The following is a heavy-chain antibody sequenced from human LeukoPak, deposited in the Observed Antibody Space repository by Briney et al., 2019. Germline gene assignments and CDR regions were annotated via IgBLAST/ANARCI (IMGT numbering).Heavy chain of an antibody. CDR2: IYHSGST. CDR1: GASISGYY. Sequence: SETLSLTCTVSGASISGYYWSWIRQSPGKGLECIGYIYHSGSTNYNPPLKNRVTVSVDTSKNQFSLNLRSVTAADTAVYYCARHFSGAAAPLPFDYWGQGTLVTVSS. CDR3: ARHFSGAAAPLPFDY. V-gene: IGHV4-59*08. D-gene: IGHD6-13*01. J-gene: IGHJ4*02.